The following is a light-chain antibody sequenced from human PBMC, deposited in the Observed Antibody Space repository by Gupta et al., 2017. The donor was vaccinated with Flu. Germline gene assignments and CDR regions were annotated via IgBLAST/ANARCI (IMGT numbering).Light chain of an antibody. CDR1: QSLLYGDGNAY. CDR3: RQGKHWPAT. V-gene: IGKV2-30*01. J-gene: IGKJ1*01. CDR2: QVS. Sequence: DVVLTQFPLSLPVTLGQAASISCSSSQSLLYGDGNAYLNWFHQRPGQSPRRLIYQVSRRDAEVPERFSGSGSGTHFTLTISRVEADDLGVYYCRQGKHWPATFGQGTRVEMK.